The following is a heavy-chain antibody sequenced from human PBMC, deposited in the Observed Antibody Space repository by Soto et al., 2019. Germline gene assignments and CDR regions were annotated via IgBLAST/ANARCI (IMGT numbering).Heavy chain of an antibody. D-gene: IGHD6-19*01. CDR1: GFTFSSYS. CDR3: AISSRLVGEYFQH. J-gene: IGHJ1*01. Sequence: GGSLRLSCAASGFTFSSYSMNWVRQAPGKGLEWVSSISSSSTYIYYADSVKGRFTISRDNAKNSLYLQMNSLRAEDTAVYYCAISSRLVGEYFQHWGQGTLVTSPQ. V-gene: IGHV3-21*01. CDR2: ISSSSTYI.